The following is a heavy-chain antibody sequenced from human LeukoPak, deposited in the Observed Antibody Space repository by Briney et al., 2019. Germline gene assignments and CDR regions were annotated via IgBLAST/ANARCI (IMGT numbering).Heavy chain of an antibody. D-gene: IGHD4/OR15-4a*01. CDR2: TYYKSKWYN. CDR3: ARGPGAPGAFDV. V-gene: IGHV6-1*01. J-gene: IGHJ3*01. Sequence: SQALSLTCAISGDTVSSNSAAWNWIRQSPSRGLEWLGRTYYKSKWYNEYAVSVKSRGTINPDTSKNQFSLQLNSVTPEDTAVYYCARGPGAPGAFDVWGQGTVVTVS. CDR1: GDTVSSNSAA.